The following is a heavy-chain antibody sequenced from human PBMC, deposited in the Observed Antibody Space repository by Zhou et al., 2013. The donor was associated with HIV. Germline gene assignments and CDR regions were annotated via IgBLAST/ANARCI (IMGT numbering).Heavy chain of an antibody. CDR1: GYTFTSYG. CDR3: ARGEGIAVAGGLPPLYYYYMDV. D-gene: IGHD6-19*01. CDR2: ISAHNGNT. Sequence: QAQLVQSGAEVKKPGASVKVSCKASGYTFTSYGISWVRQAPGQGLEWMGWISAHNGNTNYAQKLQGRVTMTTDTSTRTAYMELRSLRSDDTAVYYCARGEGIAVAGGLPPLYYYYMDVWGKGTTVTVSS. V-gene: IGHV1-18*01. J-gene: IGHJ6*03.